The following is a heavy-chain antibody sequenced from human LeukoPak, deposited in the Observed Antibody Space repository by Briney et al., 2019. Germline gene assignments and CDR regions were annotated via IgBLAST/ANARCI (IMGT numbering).Heavy chain of an antibody. J-gene: IGHJ3*02. CDR2: ISAYNGNT. D-gene: IGHD3-16*02. V-gene: IGHV1-18*01. CDR1: GYTFTSYG. Sequence: GASVKVSCTASGYTFTSYGISWVRQAPGQGLEWMGWISAYNGNTNYAQKLQGRVTMTTDTSTSTAYMELRSLRSDDTAVYYCAKNHDYVWGSYRLDAFDIWGQGTMVTVSS. CDR3: AKNHDYVWGSYRLDAFDI.